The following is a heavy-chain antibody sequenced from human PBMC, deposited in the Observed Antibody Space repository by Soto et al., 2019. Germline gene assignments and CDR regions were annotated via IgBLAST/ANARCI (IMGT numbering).Heavy chain of an antibody. V-gene: IGHV3-15*01. CDR1: GFSISNAW. CDR3: TTYTCGSSTD. Sequence: EVQLVESGGGLVKPGGSLRLSCAASGFSISNAWMTWVRQAPGKGLEWVGRIKRKTDGGTTEYAAPVKGRFTISRDDSKNTLYLQMNSLKTEDTAVYYCTTYTCGSSTDWGQGTLVTVSS. CDR2: IKRKTDGGTT. D-gene: IGHD1-26*01. J-gene: IGHJ4*02.